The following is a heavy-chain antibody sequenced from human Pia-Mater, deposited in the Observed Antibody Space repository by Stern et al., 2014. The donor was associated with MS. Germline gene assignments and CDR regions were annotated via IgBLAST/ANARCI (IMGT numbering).Heavy chain of an antibody. CDR3: APSSAI. CDR1: GFTFSASV. V-gene: IGHV3-73*01. CDR2: IRNKGKNYAT. J-gene: IGHJ3*02. Sequence: EVQLVEFGGGLVQPGGSLKVSCAASGFTFSASVIHWVRQAPGKGLEWVGRIRNKGKNYATAYAVSVKGRFTISRDDSKNTAYLHMSSLKVEDTAVYYCAPSSAIWGRGTMVTVSS.